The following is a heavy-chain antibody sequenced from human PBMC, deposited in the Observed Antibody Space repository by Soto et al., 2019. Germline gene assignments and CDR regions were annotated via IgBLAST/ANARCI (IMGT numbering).Heavy chain of an antibody. D-gene: IGHD6-19*01. V-gene: IGHV3-7*05. Sequence: EVQLVESGGGLVQPGGSLRLSCLASEFTFNTYWMNWVRQAPGRGLEWVANIKDDGSEKNYVDSVKGRFTISRDNAKNSLYLQMKSLRGEDTDVYFCARDWGTPGRGSAVGYYYQYGIDVWGQGTTVTVSS. CDR2: IKDDGSEK. CDR1: EFTFNTYW. J-gene: IGHJ6*02. CDR3: ARDWGTPGRGSAVGYYYQYGIDV.